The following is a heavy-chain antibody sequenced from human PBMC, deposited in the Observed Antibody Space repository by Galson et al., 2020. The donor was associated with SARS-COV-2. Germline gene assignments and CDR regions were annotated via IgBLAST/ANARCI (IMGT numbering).Heavy chain of an antibody. D-gene: IGHD3-22*01. CDR2: ISAYNDNT. V-gene: IGHV1-18*01. CDR3: ARNYFDSSGYGVFDD. CDR1: GYTFVSYS. Sequence: ASVKVSCKASGYTFVSYSFNWVRQAPGQGLEWMGWISAYNDNTNYAQKFQGRVTMTTDTSTSTAYMELRSLRSDDTAVYFCARNYFDSSGYGVFDDWGQGTLVTVSS. J-gene: IGHJ4*02.